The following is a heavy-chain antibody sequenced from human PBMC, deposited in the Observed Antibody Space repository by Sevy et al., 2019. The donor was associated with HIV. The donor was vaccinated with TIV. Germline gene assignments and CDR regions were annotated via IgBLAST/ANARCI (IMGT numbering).Heavy chain of an antibody. Sequence: SETLSLTCAVSGGSISSSNWWSWVRQPPGKGLEWIGEIYHSGSTNYNPSLKSRVTISVDKSKNQFSLKLSSVTAADTAVYYYARGGQLEFSGGDLGAFDIWGQGTMVTVSS. CDR2: IYHSGST. V-gene: IGHV4-4*02. J-gene: IGHJ3*02. D-gene: IGHD2-21*02. CDR1: GGSISSSNW. CDR3: ARGGQLEFSGGDLGAFDI.